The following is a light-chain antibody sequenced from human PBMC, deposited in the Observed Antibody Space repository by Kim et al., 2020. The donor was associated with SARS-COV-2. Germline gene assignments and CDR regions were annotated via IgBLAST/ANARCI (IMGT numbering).Light chain of an antibody. CDR3: HQTSSFPTH. J-gene: IGKJ4*01. CDR1: QDIYDW. Sequence: ASVGDTVTITCRASQDIYDWVAWYQQQPGKAPKLLISRASTLETGVPSRFSGSGSETEFTLTISNLQPEDFATYYCHQTSSFPTHFGGVTKVDIK. V-gene: IGKV1-12*01. CDR2: RAS.